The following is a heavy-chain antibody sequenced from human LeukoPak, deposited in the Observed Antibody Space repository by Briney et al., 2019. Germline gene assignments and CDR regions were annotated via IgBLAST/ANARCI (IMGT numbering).Heavy chain of an antibody. D-gene: IGHD1-26*01. V-gene: IGHV3-74*01. J-gene: IGHJ1*01. CDR3: ASAYPWGYFQH. Sequence: PGGSLRLSCAASGFTFSSHWMHWVRQAPGKGLVWVSRINSDGSSTSYADSVKGRFTISRDNAKNTLYLQMNSLRAEDTAIYYCASAYPWGYFQHWGQGTLVTVSS. CDR1: GFTFSSHW. CDR2: INSDGSST.